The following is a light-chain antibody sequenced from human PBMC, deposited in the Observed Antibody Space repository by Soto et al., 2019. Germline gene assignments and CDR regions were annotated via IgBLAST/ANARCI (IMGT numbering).Light chain of an antibody. CDR1: SSNIGAGYD. Sequence: QSVLTQPPSVSGAPGQRVTIACTGSSSNIGAGYDVHWYQQRPGAAPKLLISANINRPSGVPDRFSGSKSGTSASLAITGLQADDEGDYSCQSYASTLSARYVFGTGTKLTVL. V-gene: IGLV1-40*01. CDR2: ANI. J-gene: IGLJ1*01. CDR3: QSYASTLSARYV.